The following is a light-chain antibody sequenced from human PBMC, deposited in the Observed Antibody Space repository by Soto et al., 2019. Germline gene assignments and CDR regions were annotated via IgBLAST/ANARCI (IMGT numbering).Light chain of an antibody. CDR3: QQYDSYPWT. V-gene: IGKV1-5*01. Sequence: DITVTQSPSTLSAYVGYRVTITCRASQSIGSLLAWYQQKPGRAPKLLIYAASSLESGVPSRFSGSGSGTEFTLTISSLQPDDFATYYCQQYDSYPWTFGQGANVDIK. J-gene: IGKJ1*01. CDR2: AAS. CDR1: QSIGSL.